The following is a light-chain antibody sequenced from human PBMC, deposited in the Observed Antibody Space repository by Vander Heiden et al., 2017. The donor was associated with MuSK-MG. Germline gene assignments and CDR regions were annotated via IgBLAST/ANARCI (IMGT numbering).Light chain of an antibody. CDR1: SSDVGGYNY. Sequence: QSALPQPASVSGSPGQSITISCTGTSSDVGGYNYVSWYQQHPGKAPKLMIYDVSNRPSGVSNRFSGSKSGNTAPLTISGLQAEDEADYYCSSYTSSSTLGVFGTGTKVTVL. CDR3: SSYTSSSTLGV. V-gene: IGLV2-14*03. CDR2: DVS. J-gene: IGLJ1*01.